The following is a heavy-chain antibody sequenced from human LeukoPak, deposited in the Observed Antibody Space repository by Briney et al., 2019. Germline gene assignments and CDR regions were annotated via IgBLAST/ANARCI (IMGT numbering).Heavy chain of an antibody. J-gene: IGHJ5*02. CDR2: ISHSGDTS. D-gene: IGHD5/OR15-5a*01. CDR1: GFTLSTYA. Sequence: GGSLRLSRTASGFTLSTYAMNWVRQAPGKGLEWVSSISHSGDTSDYADSVKGRFTISRDNSKNTLYLQMNSLSAEDTAMYYCRRQFLVGVSWGPGTLVTVSS. V-gene: IGHV3-23*01. CDR3: RRQFLVGVS.